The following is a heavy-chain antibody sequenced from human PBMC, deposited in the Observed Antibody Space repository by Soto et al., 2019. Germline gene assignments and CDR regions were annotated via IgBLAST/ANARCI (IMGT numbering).Heavy chain of an antibody. CDR3: AKDLGRGSADHYFDY. CDR1: GFTFSSYG. Sequence: QVQLVESGGGVVQPGRSLRLSCAASGFTFSSYGMHWVRQAPGKGLEWVAVISYDGSNKHYADSVKGRFTISRDNSKNTLYLQLNSLRAEDTAVYYCAKDLGRGSADHYFDYWGQGTLVTVSS. J-gene: IGHJ4*02. CDR2: ISYDGSNK. V-gene: IGHV3-30*18. D-gene: IGHD3-16*01.